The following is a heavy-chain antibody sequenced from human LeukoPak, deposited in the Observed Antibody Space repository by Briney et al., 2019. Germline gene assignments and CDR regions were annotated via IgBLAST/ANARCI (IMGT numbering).Heavy chain of an antibody. V-gene: IGHV5-51*01. CDR2: IYPGDSDT. J-gene: IGHJ4*02. D-gene: IGHD5-18*01. CDR3: ARRGYSYGQRGNYFDY. Sequence: GESLKISCKGSGYSFTSYWIGWVRQMPGKGLEWMGIIYPGDSDTRYSPSFQGQVTISADKSISTAYLQWSSLKASDTAMYYCARRGYSYGQRGNYFDYWGQGTLVTVSS. CDR1: GYSFTSYW.